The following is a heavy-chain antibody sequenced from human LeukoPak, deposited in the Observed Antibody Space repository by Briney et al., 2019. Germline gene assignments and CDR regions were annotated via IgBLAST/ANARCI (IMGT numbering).Heavy chain of an antibody. CDR1: GYTFTSYD. V-gene: IGHV1-8*01. Sequence: ASVKVSCKASGYTFTSYDINWVQQATGQGLEWMGWMNPNSGNTGYAQKFQGRVTMTRNTSISTAYMELSSLRSEDTAVYYCARGGGPYQMDQLLFDWGQGTLVTVSS. CDR2: MNPNSGNT. D-gene: IGHD2-2*01. J-gene: IGHJ4*02. CDR3: ARGGGPYQMDQLLFD.